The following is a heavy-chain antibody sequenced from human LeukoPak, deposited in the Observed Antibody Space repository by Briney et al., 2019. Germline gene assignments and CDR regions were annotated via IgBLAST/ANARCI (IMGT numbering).Heavy chain of an antibody. V-gene: IGHV3-66*01. CDR3: ARDLSGVTGYTYGRGIDY. D-gene: IGHD5-18*01. Sequence: GGSLRLSCAASGFTVSSNYMSWVRQAPGKGLEWVSVIYSGGSTYYADSVKGRFTISRDNSKNTLYLQMSSLRAEDTAVYYCARDLSGVTGYTYGRGIDYWGQGTPVTVSS. CDR1: GFTVSSNY. J-gene: IGHJ4*02. CDR2: IYSGGST.